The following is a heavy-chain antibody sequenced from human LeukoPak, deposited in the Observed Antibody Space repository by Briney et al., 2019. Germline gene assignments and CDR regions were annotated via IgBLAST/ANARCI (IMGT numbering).Heavy chain of an antibody. J-gene: IGHJ6*02. V-gene: IGHV1-69*13. CDR3: ARDYCGGDCHLGGDGMDV. CDR2: IIPIFGTA. Sequence: SVKVSCKASGGTFSSYAISWVRQAPGQGLEWMGGIIPIFGTANYAQKFQGRVTITADESTSTAYMELRSLRSDDTAVYYCARDYCGGDCHLGGDGMDVWGQGTTVTVSS. D-gene: IGHD2-21*02. CDR1: GGTFSSYA.